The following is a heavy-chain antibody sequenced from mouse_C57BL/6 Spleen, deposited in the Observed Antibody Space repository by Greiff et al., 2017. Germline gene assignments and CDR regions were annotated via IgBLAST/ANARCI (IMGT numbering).Heavy chain of an antibody. CDR1: GYTFTSYW. V-gene: IGHV1-55*01. CDR2: IYPGSGST. CDR3: AGSTMVTTMDY. J-gene: IGHJ4*01. Sequence: QVQLQQSGAELVKPGASVKMSCKASGYTFTSYWITWVKQRPGQGLEWIGDIYPGSGSTNYNEKFKSKATLTVDTSSSTAYMQLSSLTSEDSAVYYCAGSTMVTTMDYWGQGTSVTVSS. D-gene: IGHD2-2*01.